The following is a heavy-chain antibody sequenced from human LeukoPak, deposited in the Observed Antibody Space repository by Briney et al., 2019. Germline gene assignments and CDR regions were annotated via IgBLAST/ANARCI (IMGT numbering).Heavy chain of an antibody. Sequence: SETLSLTCTVSGGSMRSYYWRWIRQPPGKALEWIGYIYYSGSTIYNPSLKSRVTISLDTSKNQFSLKMNSVTAADTAVYYCARMGNPATVTADYWGQGTLVTVSS. CDR2: IYYSGST. J-gene: IGHJ4*02. CDR1: GGSMRSYY. CDR3: ARMGNPATVTADY. V-gene: IGHV4-59*08. D-gene: IGHD4-17*01.